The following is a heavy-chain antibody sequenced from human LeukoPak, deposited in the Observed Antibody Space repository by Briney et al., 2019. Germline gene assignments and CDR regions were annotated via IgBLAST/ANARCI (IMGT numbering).Heavy chain of an antibody. V-gene: IGHV4-31*03. CDR1: GGSISSGGYY. Sequence: NPSGTLSLTCTVSGGSISSGGYYWSWIRQHPGKGLEWIGYIYYSGSTYYNPSLKSRVTISVDTSKNQFSLKLSSVTAADTAVYYCARAPAGSGWSYYYYYYGMDVWGQGTTVTVSS. CDR2: IYYSGST. D-gene: IGHD6-19*01. J-gene: IGHJ6*02. CDR3: ARAPAGSGWSYYYYYYGMDV.